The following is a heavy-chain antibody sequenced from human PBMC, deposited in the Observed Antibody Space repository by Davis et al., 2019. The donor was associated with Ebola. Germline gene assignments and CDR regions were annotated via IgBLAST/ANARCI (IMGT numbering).Heavy chain of an antibody. J-gene: IGHJ6*02. D-gene: IGHD3-10*01. Sequence: MPSETLSLTCAVSGGSLSSSNWWSWVRQPPGKGLEWIGEIYHSGSTNYNPSLKSRVTISVDKSKNQFSLKLSSVTAADTAVYYCARDRVGEGFTMVRGYGMDVWGQGTTFTVSS. CDR1: GGSLSSSNW. V-gene: IGHV4-4*02. CDR3: ARDRVGEGFTMVRGYGMDV. CDR2: IYHSGST.